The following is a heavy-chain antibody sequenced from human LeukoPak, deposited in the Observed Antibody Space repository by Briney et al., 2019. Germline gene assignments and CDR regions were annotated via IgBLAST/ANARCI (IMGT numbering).Heavy chain of an antibody. CDR2: IYTSGST. CDR1: GFSISSYY. J-gene: IGHJ4*02. D-gene: IGHD6-13*01. Sequence: SETLSLSCTVSGFSISSYYWSWIRQPAGMGLEWIGRIYTSGSTNYNPSLKSRVTMSVDTSKNQFSLKLSSVTAADTAVYYCARDRGSSFALDYWGQGTLVTVSS. V-gene: IGHV4-4*07. CDR3: ARDRGSSFALDY.